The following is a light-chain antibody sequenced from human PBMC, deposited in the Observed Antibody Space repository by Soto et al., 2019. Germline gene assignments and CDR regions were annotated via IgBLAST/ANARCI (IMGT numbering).Light chain of an antibody. J-gene: IGKJ1*01. CDR1: QGISRW. CDR3: QQYTTYWT. CDR2: DAS. Sequence: DIQVTQSASTLSASLGDRVTITCRASQGISRWLAWYQQRPGKAPKLLIYDASTLHSGVSSRFSGSGSGTEFTLTISSLQPNDSATYYCQQYTTYWTFGQRTKVDIK. V-gene: IGKV1-5*01.